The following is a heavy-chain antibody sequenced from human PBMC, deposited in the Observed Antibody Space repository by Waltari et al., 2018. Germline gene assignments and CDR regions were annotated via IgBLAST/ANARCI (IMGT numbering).Heavy chain of an antibody. J-gene: IGHJ4*02. V-gene: IGHV1-8*01. CDR3: ARGTGQTFVDY. Sequence: QLQLVQSASEVKKPAASVTVSCQASGYTFTSYAITCVRQATGQGLGWMGWMNPNSGNTGYAQKFQGRVTMTKNTSISTAYMELSSLRSEDTAVYYWARGTGQTFVDYWGQGTLVTVSS. D-gene: IGHD3-3*02. CDR1: GYTFTSYA. CDR2: MNPNSGNT.